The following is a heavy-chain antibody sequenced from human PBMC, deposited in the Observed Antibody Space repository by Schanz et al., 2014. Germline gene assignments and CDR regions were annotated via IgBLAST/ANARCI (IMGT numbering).Heavy chain of an antibody. D-gene: IGHD2-15*01. Sequence: VQLVESGGGVVQPGRSLRLSCAASGFTFSSYSMNWVRQAPGKGLEWVSSISSTSTYIYYADSVKGRFTISRDNAKNTLHLQMNSLRAEDTAVYYCAKGSVVVVAATLPFDYWGQGTLVTVSS. CDR3: AKGSVVVVAATLPFDY. V-gene: IGHV3-21*04. CDR2: ISSTSTYI. J-gene: IGHJ4*02. CDR1: GFTFSSYS.